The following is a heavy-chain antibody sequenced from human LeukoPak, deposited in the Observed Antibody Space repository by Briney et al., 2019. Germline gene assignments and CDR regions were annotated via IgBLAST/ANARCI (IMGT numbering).Heavy chain of an antibody. D-gene: IGHD6-13*01. CDR2: ISGDSRYI. V-gene: IGHV3-21*06. Sequence: GGSLRLSCAASGFTFSDYSLNWVRQAPGKGLEWVSCISGDSRYIYYADSLKGRSTISRDNAQNSLYLHMNNLRAEDTAVYHCARGPFSSSWSEFDYWGQGTLVTVSS. J-gene: IGHJ4*02. CDR1: GFTFSDYS. CDR3: ARGPFSSSWSEFDY.